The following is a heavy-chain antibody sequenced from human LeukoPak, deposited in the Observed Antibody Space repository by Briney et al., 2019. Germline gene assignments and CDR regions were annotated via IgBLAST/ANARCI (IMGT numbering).Heavy chain of an antibody. CDR1: GYTFTSYG. CDR2: INTNTGNP. D-gene: IGHD6-19*01. J-gene: IGHJ4*02. V-gene: IGHV7-4-1*02. Sequence: GASVKVSCKASGYTFTSYGISWVRQAPGQGLEWMGWINTNTGNPTYAQGFTGRFVFSLDTSVSTAYLQISSLKAEDTAVYYCARDVSVAGTDSPDYWGQGTLVTVSS. CDR3: ARDVSVAGTDSPDY.